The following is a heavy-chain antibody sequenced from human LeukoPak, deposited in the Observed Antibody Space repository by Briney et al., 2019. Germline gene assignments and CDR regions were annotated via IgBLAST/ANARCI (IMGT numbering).Heavy chain of an antibody. CDR3: ARVGRQDYYGSGSYDY. D-gene: IGHD3-10*01. CDR2: IYTSGST. J-gene: IGHJ4*02. Sequence: SETLSLTCSVSGDSIRNYFWSWIRQPAGKGLEWIGRIYTSGSTNYNPSLKSRVTMSVDTSKNQFSLKLSSVTAADTAVYYCARVGRQDYYGSGSYDYWGQGTLVTVSS. V-gene: IGHV4-4*07. CDR1: GDSIRNYF.